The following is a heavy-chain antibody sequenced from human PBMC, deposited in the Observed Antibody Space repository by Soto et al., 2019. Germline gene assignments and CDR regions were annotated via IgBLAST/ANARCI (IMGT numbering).Heavy chain of an antibody. V-gene: IGHV1-3*01. D-gene: IGHD1-1*01. CDR3: ARRGTYAPWDYLDY. CDR2: INAGNGNT. J-gene: IGHJ4*02. Sequence: GASVKVSCKASGYTFTSYAMHWVRQDPGQRLEWMGWINAGNGNTKYSQKFQGRVTITRDTSASTAYMELSSLRSEDTAVYYCARRGTYAPWDYLDYWGQGTLVTVSS. CDR1: GYTFTSYA.